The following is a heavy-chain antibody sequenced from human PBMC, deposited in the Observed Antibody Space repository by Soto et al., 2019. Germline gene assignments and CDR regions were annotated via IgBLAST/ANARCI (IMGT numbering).Heavy chain of an antibody. J-gene: IGHJ4*02. CDR3: SRGYFYDSNGYYY. D-gene: IGHD3-22*01. V-gene: IGHV4-4*02. CDR1: GGSISSSNW. CDR2: IYHSGST. Sequence: QVQLQESGPRLVKPSGTLSLTCAVSGGSISSSNWRSWVRQAPGKGLEWIGEIYHSGSTNYNPSLKGRLTISLDKSKRQFSLNLSSVTAADAAVYYCSRGYFYDSNGYYYWGQGTLVTVSS.